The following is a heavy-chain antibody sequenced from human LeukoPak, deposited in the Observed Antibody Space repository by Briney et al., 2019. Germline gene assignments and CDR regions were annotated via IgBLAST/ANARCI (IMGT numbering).Heavy chain of an antibody. CDR1: GFTFSDYY. V-gene: IGHV3-11*06. CDR3: ARGSPRGSGTPLDYGMDV. J-gene: IGHJ6*02. CDR2: ISSSSSYT. Sequence: KSGGSLRLSCAASGFTFSDYYMSWIRQAPGKGLEWVSYISSSSSYTNYADSVKGRFTISRDNAKNSLYLQMNSLRAEDTAVCYCARGSPRGSGTPLDYGMDVWGQGTTVTVSS. D-gene: IGHD3-16*01.